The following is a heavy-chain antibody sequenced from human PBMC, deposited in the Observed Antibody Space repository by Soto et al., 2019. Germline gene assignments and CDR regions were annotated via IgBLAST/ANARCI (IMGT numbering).Heavy chain of an antibody. J-gene: IGHJ6*02. CDR1: GYSFTSYW. CDR3: ARTAAAGKYYYGVDV. Sequence: PGESLKISCKGSGYSFTSYWSGWVRQMPGKGLEWMGIIYPGDSDTRYSPSFQGQVTISADKSISTAYLQWSSLKASDTAMYYCARTAAAGKYYYGVDVWGQGTTVTV. D-gene: IGHD6-13*01. CDR2: IYPGDSDT. V-gene: IGHV5-51*01.